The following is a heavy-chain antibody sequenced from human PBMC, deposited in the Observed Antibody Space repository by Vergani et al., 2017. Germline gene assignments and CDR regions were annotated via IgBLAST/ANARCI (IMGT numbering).Heavy chain of an antibody. J-gene: IGHJ4*02. D-gene: IGHD3-9*01. CDR2: INPSGGHT. V-gene: IGHV1-46*03. CDR1: VYTFSNYY. Sequence: QVQVVQSGAEVKKSGASVKVSCKTSVYTFSNYYMHWVRQAPGQGLEWIGIINPSGGHTNYAQKFQGRVTMTRDTSTSTVYMELSSLRSEDTAIYYCARGDYGILTGYRYWGQGTLVTVSA. CDR3: ARGDYGILTGYRY.